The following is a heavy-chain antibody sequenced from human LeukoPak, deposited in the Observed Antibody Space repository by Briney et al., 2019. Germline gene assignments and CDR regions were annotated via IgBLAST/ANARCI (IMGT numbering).Heavy chain of an antibody. V-gene: IGHV4-4*07. CDR3: ARDEGQLAGYYDY. Sequence: PSETLSLTCTVSGGSISSYYWSWIRQPAGKGLEWIGRIYSSGKNNYNPSLKSRVTMSVDTSKNQFSLKLSSVTAADTAVHYCARDEGQLAGYYDYWGQGTLVTVSS. CDR2: IYSSGKN. CDR1: GGSISSYY. D-gene: IGHD6-6*01. J-gene: IGHJ4*02.